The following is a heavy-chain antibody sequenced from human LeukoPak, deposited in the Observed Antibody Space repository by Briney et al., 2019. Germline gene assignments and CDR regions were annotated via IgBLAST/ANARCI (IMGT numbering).Heavy chain of an antibody. Sequence: GGSLRLSCAVSGFTFSNYWMSWVRQAPGKGLEWVANIKQDGSEKVYVDSVKGRFTISTDNAKNSLYLQMNGLRAEDTAVYYCASSYGSALDIWGQGTMVSVSS. V-gene: IGHV3-7*01. CDR3: ASSYGSALDI. CDR1: GFTFSNYW. D-gene: IGHD3-16*01. CDR2: IKQDGSEK. J-gene: IGHJ3*02.